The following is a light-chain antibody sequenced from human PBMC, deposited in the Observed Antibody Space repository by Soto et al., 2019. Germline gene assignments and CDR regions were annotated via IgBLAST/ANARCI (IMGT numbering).Light chain of an antibody. CDR3: VQYLQCPVT. V-gene: IGKV2-28*01. Sequence: DIVMTQSPLSLPVTPGEPASISCRSSQSLLHSNGYNYLDWYLQKPEQSPQLLVYLGSNRASGVPDRFSGSGSCTYFTLNISRVEAEDVGVYDCVQYLQCPVTFGQGTKVEIK. CDR1: QSLLHSNGYNY. CDR2: LGS. J-gene: IGKJ1*01.